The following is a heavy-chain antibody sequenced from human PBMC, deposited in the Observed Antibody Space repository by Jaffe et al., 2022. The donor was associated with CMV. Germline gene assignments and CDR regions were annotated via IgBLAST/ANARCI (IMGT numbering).Heavy chain of an antibody. CDR1: GFIFSSYS. CDR2: ISSTSSFI. D-gene: IGHD2-15*01. J-gene: IGHJ4*02. CDR3: TRAPVYCGGGSCYSSSFDH. Sequence: EVQLVESGGGLVKPGGSLRLSCAASGFIFSSYSMNWVRQAPGKGLEWVSSISSTSSFIYYGDSVKGRFTISRDNAKNSLYLQMNSLRAEDTAIYYCTRAPVYCGGGSCYSSSFDHWGQGALVTVSS. V-gene: IGHV3-21*01.